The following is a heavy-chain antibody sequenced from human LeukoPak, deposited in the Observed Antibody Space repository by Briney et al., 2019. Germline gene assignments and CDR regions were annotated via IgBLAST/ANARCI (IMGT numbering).Heavy chain of an antibody. CDR1: GFTVSSNY. D-gene: IGHD4-17*01. V-gene: IGHV4-34*01. Sequence: GSLRLSCAASGFTVSSNYMSWIRQPPGKGLEWIGEINHSGSTNYNPSLKSRVTISVDTSKNQFSLKLSSVTAADTAVYSCARGRYGDYERYFDYWGQGTLVTVSS. CDR2: INHSGST. CDR3: ARGRYGDYERYFDY. J-gene: IGHJ4*02.